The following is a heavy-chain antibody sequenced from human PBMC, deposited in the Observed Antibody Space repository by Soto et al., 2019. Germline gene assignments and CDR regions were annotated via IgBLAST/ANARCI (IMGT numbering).Heavy chain of an antibody. J-gene: IGHJ4*02. V-gene: IGHV4-30-2*01. CDR2: IYHSGST. CDR1: GGSISSGGYS. D-gene: IGHD6-6*01. Sequence: QLQLQESGSGLVKPSQTLSLTCAVSGGSISSGGYSWSWIRQPPGKGLEWIGYIYHSGSTYYNPSLKGRVTISVDRSKNQFSLKLSSGTAADTAVDYCAGGIAARPLGYWGQGTLVTVSS. CDR3: AGGIAARPLGY.